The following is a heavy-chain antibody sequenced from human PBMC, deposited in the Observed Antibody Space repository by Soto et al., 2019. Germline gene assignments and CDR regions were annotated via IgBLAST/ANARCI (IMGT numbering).Heavy chain of an antibody. CDR1: GGTFSSYT. CDR3: ASGDGGSGSNPDY. Sequence: QVQLVQSGAEVKKPGSSVKVSCKASGGTFSSYTISWVRQAPGQGLEWMGRIIPILGIANYGQKFQGRVTITADKSPSTAYMGLSSLRSEDKAVYYLASGDGGSGSNPDYWGQGTLVTVSS. V-gene: IGHV1-69*02. D-gene: IGHD3-10*01. J-gene: IGHJ4*02. CDR2: IIPILGIA.